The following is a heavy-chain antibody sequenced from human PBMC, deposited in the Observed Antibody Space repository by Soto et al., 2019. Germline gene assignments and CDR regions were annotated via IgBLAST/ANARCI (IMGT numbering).Heavy chain of an antibody. V-gene: IGHV6-1*01. CDR3: ARARYCTSASCPGYFQH. Sequence: SQTLSLTCAISGDSVSSNSAAWNWIRQSPSRGLEWLGRTYYRSKWYNDYAVSVKSRITINPDTSKNQFSLQLNSVTAADTAVYYFARARYCTSASCPGYFQHWGQGTLVTVSS. J-gene: IGHJ1*01. D-gene: IGHD2-2*01. CDR1: GDSVSSNSAA. CDR2: TYYRSKWYN.